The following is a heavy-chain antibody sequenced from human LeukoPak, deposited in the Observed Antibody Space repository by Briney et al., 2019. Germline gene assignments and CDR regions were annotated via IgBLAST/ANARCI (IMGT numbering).Heavy chain of an antibody. J-gene: IGHJ4*02. CDR2: TKQDGSEK. V-gene: IGHV3-7*03. CDR1: GFTFSNDW. Sequence: GGSLRLSCAASGFTFSNDWMNWVRQAPGKGLEWVANTKQDGSEKYYVDSVKGRFTISRDNAKNSLYLQMNSLRAEDTAVYYCAREYDFWSGYLPGYWGQGTLVTVSS. CDR3: AREYDFWSGYLPGY. D-gene: IGHD3-3*01.